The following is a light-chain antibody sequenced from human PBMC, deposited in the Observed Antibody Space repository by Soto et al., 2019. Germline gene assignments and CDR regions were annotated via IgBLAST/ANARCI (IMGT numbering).Light chain of an antibody. CDR1: QSVSSN. CDR2: GAS. V-gene: IGKV3-11*01. Sequence: EIVLTQSPGTLSLSPGERATLSCMASQSVSSNLAWYQQKPGQAPRLLIYGASTRATGIPARFSGSGSGTDFTLTISSLEPEDFAVYYCQQRSNWPHITFGQGTRLEIK. CDR3: QQRSNWPHIT. J-gene: IGKJ5*01.